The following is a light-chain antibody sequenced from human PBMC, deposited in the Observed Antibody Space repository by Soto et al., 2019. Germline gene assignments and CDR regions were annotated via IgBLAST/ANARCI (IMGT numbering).Light chain of an antibody. CDR1: QTVSNNY. CDR3: QPDSLSPWT. CDR2: GAS. Sequence: DIVLTQSPGTLSLSPGERATLSCRASQTVSNNYLAWYQQRPGQAPRLLIYGASSRATGIPDRFIGSGSGTDFSLSIDRLETEDLAMYHCQPDSLSPWTFGHGTKVDIK. J-gene: IGKJ1*01. V-gene: IGKV3-20*01.